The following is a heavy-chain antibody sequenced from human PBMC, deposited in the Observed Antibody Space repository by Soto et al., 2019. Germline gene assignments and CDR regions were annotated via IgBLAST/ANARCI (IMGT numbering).Heavy chain of an antibody. CDR3: IFPSYSGWYGEYFQH. V-gene: IGHV3-11*04. CDR2: ISSSGRTT. D-gene: IGHD6-19*01. CDR1: GFSFSDYY. J-gene: IGHJ1*01. Sequence: PGGSLRLSCAASGFSFSDYYMNWIRQAPGKGLEWVSYISSSGRTTYYADSVKGRFTISRDNAKNTLYLQMNSLRAEDTAVYYCIFPSYSGWYGEYFQHWGQGTLVTVSS.